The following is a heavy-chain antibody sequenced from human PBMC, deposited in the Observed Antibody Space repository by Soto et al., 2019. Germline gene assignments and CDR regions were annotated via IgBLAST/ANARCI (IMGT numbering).Heavy chain of an antibody. CDR3: ARTSQLWVYYFDY. Sequence: SVEVSCKASGGTFSSYSISWVLQAPGQGLEWMGGIIPIFGTANYAQKFQGRVTITADESTSTAYMELSSLRSEDTAVYYCARTSQLWVYYFDYWGQGTLVTVSS. V-gene: IGHV1-69*13. D-gene: IGHD5-18*01. CDR2: IIPIFGTA. J-gene: IGHJ4*02. CDR1: GGTFSSYS.